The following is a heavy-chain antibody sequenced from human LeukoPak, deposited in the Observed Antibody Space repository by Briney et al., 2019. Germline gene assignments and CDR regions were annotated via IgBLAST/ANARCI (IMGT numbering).Heavy chain of an antibody. Sequence: GGSLRLSCAASGFSFSSYSMNWVRQAPGKRLEWISSISSSNLMYDADSVKGRFTISRDNAKNSLYLHMNSLRVEDTAVYYCARVSDSSGWRPIDYWGQGTLVTVSS. CDR2: ISSSNLM. D-gene: IGHD6-19*01. CDR1: GFSFSSYS. J-gene: IGHJ4*02. CDR3: ARVSDSSGWRPIDY. V-gene: IGHV3-21*01.